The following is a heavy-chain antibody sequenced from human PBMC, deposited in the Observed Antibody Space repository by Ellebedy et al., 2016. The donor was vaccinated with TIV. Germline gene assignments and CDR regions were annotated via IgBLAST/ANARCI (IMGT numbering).Heavy chain of an antibody. CDR1: GFTFSRYA. CDR3: AKDLRLTSYYYYGMDV. J-gene: IGHJ6*02. V-gene: IGHV3-23*01. D-gene: IGHD6-19*01. CDR2: ISGSGGNT. Sequence: GESLKISXAASGFTFSRYAIHWVRQAPGKGLEWVSVISGSGGNTNYANSVKGRFTISRDNSKNTVVLQMNSLRAEDTATYFCAKDLRLTSYYYYGMDVWGRGTTVTVSS.